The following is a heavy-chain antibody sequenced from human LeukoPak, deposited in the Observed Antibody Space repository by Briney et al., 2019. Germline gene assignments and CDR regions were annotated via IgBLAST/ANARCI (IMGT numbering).Heavy chain of an antibody. Sequence: SETLSLTCTVSDGSISTSDYYWGWIRQPPGKGLEWIGSIYYSGSTYYNPSLRGRVTIFVDSSKNQFSLKLSSVTAADTAVYYCAREPHSMKYYYGSGSLAGILDVWGKGTTVTVSS. J-gene: IGHJ6*04. CDR2: IYYSGST. V-gene: IGHV4-39*07. CDR1: DGSISTSDYY. CDR3: AREPHSMKYYYGSGSLAGILDV. D-gene: IGHD3-10*01.